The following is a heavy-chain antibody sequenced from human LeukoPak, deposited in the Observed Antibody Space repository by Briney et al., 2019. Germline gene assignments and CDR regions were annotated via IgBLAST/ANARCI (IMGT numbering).Heavy chain of an antibody. CDR1: GFTFSDYY. J-gene: IGHJ2*01. D-gene: IGHD2-8*01. Sequence: PGGSLRLSCAASGFTFSDYYMSWIRQAPRKGLEWVSYISSSGSTIYYADSVKGRFTISRDNAKNSLYLQMNSLRAEDTAVYYCARSPPADIVLMVYAIGWYFDLWGRGTLVTVSS. V-gene: IGHV3-11*01. CDR2: ISSSGSTI. CDR3: ARSPPADIVLMVYAIGWYFDL.